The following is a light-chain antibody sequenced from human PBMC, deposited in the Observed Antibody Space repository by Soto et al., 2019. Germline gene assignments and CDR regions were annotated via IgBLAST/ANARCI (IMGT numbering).Light chain of an antibody. J-gene: IGKJ1*01. CDR3: QQCDSTPQT. Sequence: IQVTNSASALSASVGDRVTITCRASQSISSYLNWYQQKPVKAPKLLIYAASSLQSGVPSRFSGSGSGTDFTLTISSLQPEDFATYYCQQCDSTPQTFGQGTKVDIK. CDR1: QSISSY. CDR2: AAS. V-gene: IGKV1-39*01.